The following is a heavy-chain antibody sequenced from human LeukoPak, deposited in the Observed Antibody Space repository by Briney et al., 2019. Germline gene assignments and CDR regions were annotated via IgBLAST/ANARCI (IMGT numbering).Heavy chain of an antibody. Sequence: PSETLSLTCAVYGGSFSGYYWSWIRQPPGKGLEWIGEINHSGSTYYNPSLKSRVTISVDTSKNQFSLKLSSVTAADTAVYYCARHETRLELPWWFDPWGQGTLVTVSS. V-gene: IGHV4-34*01. D-gene: IGHD1-7*01. CDR2: INHSGST. CDR1: GGSFSGYY. J-gene: IGHJ5*02. CDR3: ARHETRLELPWWFDP.